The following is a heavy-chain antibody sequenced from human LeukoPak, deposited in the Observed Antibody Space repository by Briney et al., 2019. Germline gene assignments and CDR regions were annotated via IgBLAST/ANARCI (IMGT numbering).Heavy chain of an antibody. CDR3: VRHQEGMVRGVLYYMDV. V-gene: IGHV4-39*01. D-gene: IGHD3-10*01. CDR2: IYYTGNT. J-gene: IGHJ6*03. CDR1: GDTISTSDHY. Sequence: SETLALTCSVSGDTISTSDHYWVWIRQPPGKGLEWIGSIYYTGNTYYNPSLKSRVTISVDTSKNQFSLKLSSVTAADTAVYYCVRHQEGMVRGVLYYMDVWGTGTTVTISS.